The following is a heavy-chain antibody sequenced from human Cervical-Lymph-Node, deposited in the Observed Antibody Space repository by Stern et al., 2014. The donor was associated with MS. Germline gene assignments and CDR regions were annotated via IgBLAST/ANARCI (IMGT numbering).Heavy chain of an antibody. J-gene: IGHJ5*02. CDR2: IIPILGLA. CDR3: ARGVVSNRAAATLHNLFDP. CDR1: GGPFSSSYA. Sequence: VQLVQSGAEVKKPGSSMNVSCKTSGGPFSSSYAITWMRQAPGQGLEWMGRIIPILGLANYEQKSQGRVIITADKSTSTTYMELSSLRSEDTAVYYCARGVVSNRAAATLHNLFDPWGQGTLVTVSS. D-gene: IGHD2-15*01. V-gene: IGHV1-69*09.